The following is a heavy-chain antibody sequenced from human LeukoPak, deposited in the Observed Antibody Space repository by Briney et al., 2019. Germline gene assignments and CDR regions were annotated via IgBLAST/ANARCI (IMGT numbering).Heavy chain of an antibody. CDR2: ISGSGGST. V-gene: IGHV3-23*01. CDR3: AKGQGVAASYYYMDV. CDR1: GFTFSSYA. J-gene: IGHJ6*03. D-gene: IGHD2-15*01. Sequence: GGSPRLSCAASGFTFSSYAMSWVRQAPGKGLEWVSAISGSGGSTYYADSVKGRFTVSRDNSKNTLYLQMNSLRAEDTAVYYCAKGQGVAASYYYMDVWGKGTTVTVSS.